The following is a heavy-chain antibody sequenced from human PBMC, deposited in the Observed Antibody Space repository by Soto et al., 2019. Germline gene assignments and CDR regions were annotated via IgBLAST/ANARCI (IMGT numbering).Heavy chain of an antibody. Sequence: QVQLQESGPGLVKPSETLSLTCTVSGGSVSSVNYYWSWIRQPPGKGLEWIAYIYYSGSTNYNPSHKSPATISVDSTKNHCALKLSSVTAADTAVYYWASFREQHLFLHYWGQGALVTVSS. V-gene: IGHV4-61*03. D-gene: IGHD6-13*01. CDR2: IYYSGST. CDR3: ASFREQHLFLHY. J-gene: IGHJ4*02. CDR1: GGSVSSVNYY.